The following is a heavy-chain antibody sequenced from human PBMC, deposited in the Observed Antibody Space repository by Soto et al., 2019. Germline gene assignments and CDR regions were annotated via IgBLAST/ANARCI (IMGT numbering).Heavy chain of an antibody. V-gene: IGHV1-8*01. CDR2: MNPNSGNT. J-gene: IGHJ6*03. CDR1: GYTFTSYD. CDR3: ARIPLMGYYYYMDV. D-gene: IGHD2-8*01. Sequence: GASVKVSCKASGYTFTSYDINWVRQATGQGLEWMGWMNPNSGNTGYAQKFQGRVTMTRNTSISTAYMELSSLRSEDTAVYYCARIPLMGYYYYMDVWGKGTTVTVSS.